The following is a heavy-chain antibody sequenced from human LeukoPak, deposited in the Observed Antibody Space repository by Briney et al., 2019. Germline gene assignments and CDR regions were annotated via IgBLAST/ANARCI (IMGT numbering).Heavy chain of an antibody. CDR3: ASRSITMVRGVIITFNWFDP. J-gene: IGHJ5*02. CDR1: GYTFTSYD. Sequence: ASVKVSCKASGYTFTSYDINWERQATGQGLEWMGWMNPNSGNTGYAQKFQGRVTMTRNTSISTAYMELSSLRSEDTAVYYCASRSITMVRGVIITFNWFDPWGQGTLVTVSS. V-gene: IGHV1-8*01. CDR2: MNPNSGNT. D-gene: IGHD3-10*01.